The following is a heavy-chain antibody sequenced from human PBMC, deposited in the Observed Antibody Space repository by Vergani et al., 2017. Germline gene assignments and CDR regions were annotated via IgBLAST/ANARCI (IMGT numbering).Heavy chain of an antibody. D-gene: IGHD1-1*01. J-gene: IGHJ3*02. V-gene: IGHV4-59*01. CDR2: IYYSGST. CDR3: ARGERVDAFDI. CDR1: GFTFSGYA. Sequence: VQLLESGGGLVQPGGSLRLSCAASGFTFSGYAMNWVRQAPGKGLEWIGYIYYSGSTNYNPSLKSRVTISVDTSKNQFSLKLSSVTAADTAVYYCARGERVDAFDIWGQGTMVTVSS.